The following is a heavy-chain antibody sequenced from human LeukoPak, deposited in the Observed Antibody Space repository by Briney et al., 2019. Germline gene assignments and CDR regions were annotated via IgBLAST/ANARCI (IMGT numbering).Heavy chain of an antibody. CDR2: IKPDGSEQ. CDR1: GFTFGIYW. D-gene: IGHD2-2*01. CDR3: ARDNNAAFDI. Sequence: GGSLRLSCTASGFTFGIYWMSWVRQAPGKGLDWVANIKPDGSEQYYVDSVRGRFTVSRDNAKNSLYLQMNSLSAEDTAVYYCARDNNAAFDIWGLGTMVTVSS. J-gene: IGHJ3*02. V-gene: IGHV3-7*04.